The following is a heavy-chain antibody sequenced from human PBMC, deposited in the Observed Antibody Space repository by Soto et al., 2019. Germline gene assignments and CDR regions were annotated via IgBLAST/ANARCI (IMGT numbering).Heavy chain of an antibody. CDR2: IYVDGRT. Sequence: GGSLRLSCAASALFVSSSYMSWLRQAPGEGLEWVSRIYVDGRTFYADSVKGRFTISRDNSKTTMYLHMNSLRDEDTAVYFCATVWHSNGDSWGQGTLVTVSP. V-gene: IGHV3-53*01. D-gene: IGHD3-22*01. J-gene: IGHJ5*01. CDR1: ALFVSSSY. CDR3: ATVWHSNGDS.